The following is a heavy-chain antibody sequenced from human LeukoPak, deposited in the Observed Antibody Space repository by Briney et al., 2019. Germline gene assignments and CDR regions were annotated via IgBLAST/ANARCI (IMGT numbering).Heavy chain of an antibody. CDR1: GFTFSSYS. J-gene: IGHJ4*02. CDR2: ISSSSSYI. D-gene: IGHD3-3*01. V-gene: IGHV3-21*01. CDR3: ASFSPIRFLEWFRVY. Sequence: GGSLRLSCAASGFTFSSYSMNWVRQAPGKGLEWVSSISSSSSYIYYADSVKGRFTISRGNAKNSLYLQMNSLRAEDTAVYYCASFSPIRFLEWFRVYWGQGTLVTVSS.